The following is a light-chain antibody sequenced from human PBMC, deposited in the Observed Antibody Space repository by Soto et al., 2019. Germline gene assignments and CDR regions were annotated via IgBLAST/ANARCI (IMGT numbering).Light chain of an antibody. CDR3: HQYTTYSS. Sequence: AIRMTQSPSSFSASTGDRVTITCRASQGISSYLAWYQHKPGTPPKLLIFDASSLQSGVPSRFSGSGSGTEFTLTINSLQPDDFATYYCHQYTTYSSFGQGTKVDIK. V-gene: IGKV1-8*01. CDR1: QGISSY. J-gene: IGKJ1*01. CDR2: DAS.